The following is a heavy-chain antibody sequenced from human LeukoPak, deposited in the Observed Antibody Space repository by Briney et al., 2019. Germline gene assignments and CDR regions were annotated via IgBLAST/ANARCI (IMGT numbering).Heavy chain of an antibody. V-gene: IGHV1-8*01. CDR3: ARPSGSYSGFDY. CDR2: MNPNSGNT. J-gene: IGHJ4*02. D-gene: IGHD1-26*01. Sequence: VKVSCKASGYTFTSYDINWVRQATGQGLEWMGWMNPNSGNTGYAQKFQGRVTMTRNTSISTAYMELSSLRSEDTAVYYCARPSGSYSGFDYWGQGTLVTVSS. CDR1: GYTFTSYD.